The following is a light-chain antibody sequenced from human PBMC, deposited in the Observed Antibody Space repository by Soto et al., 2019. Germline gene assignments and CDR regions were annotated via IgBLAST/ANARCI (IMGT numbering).Light chain of an antibody. J-gene: IGLJ2*01. CDR3: SSYVVSNNVV. Sequence: QSALTQPPSASGSPGQSVTISCTGTSSDVGGYNYVSWYQQHPGKAPKVMIYEVSKRPSGVPDRFSGSKSGNTASLTVSGLQAEDEAEYYCSSYVVSNNVVFGGGTKLTVL. CDR2: EVS. V-gene: IGLV2-8*01. CDR1: SSDVGGYNY.